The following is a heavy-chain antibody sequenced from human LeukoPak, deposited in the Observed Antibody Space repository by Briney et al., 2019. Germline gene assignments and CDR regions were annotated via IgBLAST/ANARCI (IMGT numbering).Heavy chain of an antibody. CDR2: INPNSGGT. J-gene: IGHJ4*02. Sequence: GASVKVSRKASGYTFTGYYMHWVRQAPGQGLEWMGWINPNSGGTNYAQKFQGRVTMTRDTSISTAYMELSRLRSDDTAVYYFLSCGAVAGGEFLCYWGQGTLVTVSS. CDR1: GYTFTGYY. CDR3: LSCGAVAGGEFLCY. V-gene: IGHV1-2*02. D-gene: IGHD6-19*01.